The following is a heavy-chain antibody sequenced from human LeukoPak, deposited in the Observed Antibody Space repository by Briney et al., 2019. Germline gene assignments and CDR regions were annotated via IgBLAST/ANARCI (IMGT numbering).Heavy chain of an antibody. D-gene: IGHD6-13*01. CDR3: ARSIGALGI. V-gene: IGHV4-59*01. J-gene: IGHJ4*02. CDR2: IYHSGST. Sequence: SETLSLTCTVSGGSIRNYYWHWIRQPPGKGLEWIGYIYHSGSTKYNPSLKSRASISIDTSKSQFSLRLSSVTAADTAVYYCARSIGALGIWGQGTLVTVSS. CDR1: GGSIRNYY.